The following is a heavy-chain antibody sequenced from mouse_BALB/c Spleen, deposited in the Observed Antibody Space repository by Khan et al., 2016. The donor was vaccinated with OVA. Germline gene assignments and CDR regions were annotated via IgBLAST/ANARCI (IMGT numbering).Heavy chain of an antibody. D-gene: IGHD1-1*01. J-gene: IGHJ2*01. V-gene: IGHV1-9*01. CDR2: ILPGSGST. CDR3: ARSRYYGSTYFDY. Sequence: QVQLKESGAELMKPGASVKISCKATGYTFSGYWIEWLKQRPGHGLEWIGEILPGSGSTKYNEKFKGKATLTADTSSNKVYMQLSRLTSEDSAVYYCARSRYYGSTYFDYWGQVTTLTVSS. CDR1: GYTFSGYW.